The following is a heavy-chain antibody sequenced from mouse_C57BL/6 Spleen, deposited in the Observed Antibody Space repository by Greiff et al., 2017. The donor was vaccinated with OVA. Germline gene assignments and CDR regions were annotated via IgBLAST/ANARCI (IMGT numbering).Heavy chain of an antibody. CDR3: ARGGTTVAMDY. Sequence: QVQLQQPGAELVKPGASVKLSCKASGYTFTSYWMHWVTQSPGQGLEWIGMIHPTSGSTNYHEKFKSKTPLSVDKSSSTADMQLSSRTTEDSAVYYCARGGTTVAMDYWGQGTSVTVAS. CDR2: IHPTSGST. V-gene: IGHV1-64*01. J-gene: IGHJ4*01. CDR1: GYTFTSYW. D-gene: IGHD1-1*01.